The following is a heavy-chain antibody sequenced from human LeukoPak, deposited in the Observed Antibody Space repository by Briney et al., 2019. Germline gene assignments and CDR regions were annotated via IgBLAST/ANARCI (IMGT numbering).Heavy chain of an antibody. J-gene: IGHJ5*02. CDR1: GFTVSSNY. V-gene: IGHV3-66*02. Sequence: GGSLRLSCAASGFTVSSNYMSWVRQAPGKGLEWVSVIYSGGSTYYADSVKGRFTISRDNSKNTLYLQMNSLRAEDTAVYYCASPASHLISSGYYYVPWGQGTLVTVSS. CDR3: ASPASHLISSGYYYVP. D-gene: IGHD3-22*01. CDR2: IYSGGST.